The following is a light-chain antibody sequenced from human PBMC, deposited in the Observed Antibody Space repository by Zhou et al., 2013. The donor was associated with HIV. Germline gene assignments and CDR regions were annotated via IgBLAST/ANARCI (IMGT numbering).Light chain of an antibody. Sequence: DIQMTQSPSTLSASVGDRVTITCRASQSISSWLAWYQQKPGKAPKLLIYKASSLESGVPSRFSGSGSGTEFTLTITSLQPDDFATYYCQHYDVYSAFGQGTKVEIK. CDR1: QSISSW. J-gene: IGKJ1*01. V-gene: IGKV1-5*03. CDR3: QHYDVYSA. CDR2: KAS.